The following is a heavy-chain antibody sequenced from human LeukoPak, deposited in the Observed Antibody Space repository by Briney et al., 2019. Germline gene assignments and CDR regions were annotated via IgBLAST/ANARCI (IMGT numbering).Heavy chain of an antibody. CDR2: IYHSGST. J-gene: IGHJ4*02. CDR3: AGYSGYDYFSIDY. V-gene: IGHV4-30-2*01. D-gene: IGHD5-12*01. Sequence: SETLSLTCAVSGGSISSGGYSWSWIRQPPGKGLEWIGYIYHSGSTYYNPSLKSRVTISVDRSKNQFSLKLSSVTAADTAVYYCAGYSGYDYFSIDYWGQGTLVTVSS. CDR1: GGSISSGGYS.